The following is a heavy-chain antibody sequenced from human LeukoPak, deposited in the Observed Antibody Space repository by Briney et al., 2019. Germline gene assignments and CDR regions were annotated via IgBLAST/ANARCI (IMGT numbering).Heavy chain of an antibody. D-gene: IGHD6-19*01. CDR2: LYFSGNP. J-gene: IGHJ4*02. V-gene: IGHV4-39*01. CDR1: GASVSSSDYY. CDR3: ARLGSGYPTPDY. Sequence: PSETLSLTCTVSGASVSSSDYYWGWIRQPPGMRLEWIGNLYFSGNPYYNPSLNSRVTISVDTSKNQFSLKMRSVTAADTAVYYCARLGSGYPTPDYWGQGTLVTASS.